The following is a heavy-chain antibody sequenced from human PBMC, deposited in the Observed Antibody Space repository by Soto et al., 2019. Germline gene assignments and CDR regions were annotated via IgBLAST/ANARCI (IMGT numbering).Heavy chain of an antibody. J-gene: IGHJ4*02. CDR3: AKQSKWSSTSCYSGGSTCPLDC. D-gene: IGHD2-2*02. CDR1: GFNFNSYE. V-gene: IGHV3-23*01. Sequence: GGSLRLSCAASGFNFNSYEMAWVRQAPGKWLEWVSGTSATGSTTYYADSVKGQFTISRDNSKNTLYLQMNSLSAEDTAVYYCAKQSKWSSTSCYSGGSTCPLDCWGQGXLVTVSS. CDR2: TSATGSTT.